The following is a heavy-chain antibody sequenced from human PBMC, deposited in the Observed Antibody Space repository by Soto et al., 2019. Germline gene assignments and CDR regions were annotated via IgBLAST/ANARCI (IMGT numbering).Heavy chain of an antibody. D-gene: IGHD3-10*01. CDR3: AXWSGXGVAGMDV. CDR2: SFYSGIX. J-gene: IGHJ6*02. Sequence: QVQLQESGPRLVKPLQTLSLTCTVSGDSINSGDYYWSWIRQXPGRGLEWVGYSFYSGIXDXNPXXXXXXXXXXXXXXXXXXXXXXXXXXXXXXXYXCAXWSGXGVAGMDVWGQGTTVSVSS. CDR1: GDSINSGDYY. V-gene: IGHV4-30-4*01.